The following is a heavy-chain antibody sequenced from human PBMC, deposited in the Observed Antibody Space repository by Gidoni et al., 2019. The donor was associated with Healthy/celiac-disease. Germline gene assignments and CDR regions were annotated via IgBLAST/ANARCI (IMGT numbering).Heavy chain of an antibody. CDR3: ARMPPSVYYDSSGYYLHPFDY. J-gene: IGHJ4*02. V-gene: IGHV4-34*01. Sequence: QVQLQQWGAGLLKPSETLSLTCAVYGGSFSGYYWSWIRQPPGKGLEWIGEINHSGSTNYNPSLKSRVTISVDTSKNQFSLKLSSVTAADTAVYYCARMPPSVYYDSSGYYLHPFDYWGQGTLVTVSS. D-gene: IGHD3-22*01. CDR2: INHSGST. CDR1: GGSFSGYY.